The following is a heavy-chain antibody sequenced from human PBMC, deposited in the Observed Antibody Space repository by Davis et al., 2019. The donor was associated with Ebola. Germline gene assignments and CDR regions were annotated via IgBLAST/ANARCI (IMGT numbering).Heavy chain of an antibody. J-gene: IGHJ3*01. Sequence: GESLKISCAASGFTFSIYAMNWVRQAPGKGLEWVSAISGSGGRTNYADSVKGRFTISRDNSKNTLHLQINSLRVEDTAIYYCAKDTSNVWFDVWGQGTMVTVSS. D-gene: IGHD6-19*01. V-gene: IGHV3-23*01. CDR3: AKDTSNVWFDV. CDR2: ISGSGGRT. CDR1: GFTFSIYA.